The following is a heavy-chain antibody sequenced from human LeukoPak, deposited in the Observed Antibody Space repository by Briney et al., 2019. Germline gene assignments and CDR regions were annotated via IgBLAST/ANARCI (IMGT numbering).Heavy chain of an antibody. CDR1: GDTVSSISAA. Sequence: SQTLSLTCAISGDTVSSISAAWNWSRQSPSRGLEWLGRTYYRSKWYTDYAVSVKSRITISPDTSKNQLSLQLNSVTPEDTALYYCARSKGLWFGELETYYYYYMDVWGKGTTVTVSS. D-gene: IGHD3-10*01. J-gene: IGHJ6*03. V-gene: IGHV6-1*01. CDR2: TYYRSKWYT. CDR3: ARSKGLWFGELETYYYYYMDV.